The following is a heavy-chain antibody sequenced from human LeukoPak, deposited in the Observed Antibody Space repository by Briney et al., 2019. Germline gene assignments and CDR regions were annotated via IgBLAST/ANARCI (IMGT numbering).Heavy chain of an antibody. CDR3: ARFPGARDPPHGYYMDV. V-gene: IGHV4-34*01. CDR1: GGSFSGYY. CDR2: INHSGST. J-gene: IGHJ6*03. D-gene: IGHD1-26*01. Sequence: SETLSLTCAVYGGSFSGYYWSWIRQPPGKGLEWIGEINHSGSTNYNPSLKSRVTISVDTSKNQFSLKLSSVTAADTAVYYCARFPGARDPPHGYYMDVWGKGTTVTISS.